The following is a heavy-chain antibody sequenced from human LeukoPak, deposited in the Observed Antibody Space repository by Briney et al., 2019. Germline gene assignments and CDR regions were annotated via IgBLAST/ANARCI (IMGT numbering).Heavy chain of an antibody. CDR1: GYSFTSYW. J-gene: IGHJ6*02. CDR3: ARAPYKEGTGMDV. V-gene: IGHV5-51*01. D-gene: IGHD1-1*01. CDR2: VNTGDSDT. Sequence: GESLKISSKASGYSFTSYWIGWVRQLPPKGRVWMGSVNTGDSDTRYSPSFKGRVTISADKATNTSSLHRSSLEASDTAMYYCARAPYKEGTGMDVWGQGTTVTVSS.